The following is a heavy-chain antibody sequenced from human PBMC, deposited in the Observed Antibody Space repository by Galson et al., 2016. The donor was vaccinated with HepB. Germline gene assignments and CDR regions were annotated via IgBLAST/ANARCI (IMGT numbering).Heavy chain of an antibody. J-gene: IGHJ4*02. Sequence: SLRLSCAASGFTFSNCGMSWVRQAPGKGLDWVSGISGSGGYTYYADSVKGRFTISRDNSKNTLFLQMNGLRVEDTAVYYCARDRGVSIAVAGTTPFGYWGQGTLVTVSS. CDR1: GFTFSNCG. CDR2: ISGSGGYT. D-gene: IGHD6-19*01. V-gene: IGHV3-23*01. CDR3: ARDRGVSIAVAGTTPFGY.